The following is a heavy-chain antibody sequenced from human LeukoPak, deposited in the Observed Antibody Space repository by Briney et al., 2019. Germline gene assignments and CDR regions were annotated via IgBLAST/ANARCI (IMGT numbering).Heavy chain of an antibody. CDR2: IWYDGSNK. J-gene: IGHJ6*02. CDR1: GFTFSSYG. V-gene: IGHV3-33*01. CDR3: ARNYGGNSGGMDV. Sequence: GGSLRLSYAASGFTFSSYGMHWVRQAPGKGLEWVAVIWYDGSNKYYADSVKGRFTISRDNSKNTLYLQMNSLRAEDTAVYYCARNYGGNSGGMDVWGQGTTVTVSS. D-gene: IGHD4-23*01.